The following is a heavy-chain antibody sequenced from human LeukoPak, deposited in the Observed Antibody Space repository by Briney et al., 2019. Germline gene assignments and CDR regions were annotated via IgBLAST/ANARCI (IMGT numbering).Heavy chain of an antibody. CDR3: ARETYHYSSSYDDAFDI. J-gene: IGHJ3*02. CDR2: IDHSGST. Sequence: SETLSLTCAVYGGSFSGYYWSWIRQSPGKGLEWIGEIDHSGSTNYNPYLQSRVTISLDTSKNQFSLKLSSVTAADTAVYYCARETYHYSSSYDDAFDIWGQGTMVTVSS. D-gene: IGHD6-6*01. CDR1: GGSFSGYY. V-gene: IGHV4-34*01.